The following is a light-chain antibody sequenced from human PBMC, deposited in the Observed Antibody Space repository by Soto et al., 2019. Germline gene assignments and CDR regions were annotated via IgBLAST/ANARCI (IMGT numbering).Light chain of an antibody. Sequence: PGERATLPCRASQRITSTFLAWYQQKPGQAPRLLIYGASTRATDIPARFSGSGSGTEFTLTINSLQSEDFAVYYCQQYDAWPLTFGGGTKVDI. CDR3: QQYDAWPLT. CDR1: QRITST. V-gene: IGKV3-15*01. CDR2: GAS. J-gene: IGKJ4*01.